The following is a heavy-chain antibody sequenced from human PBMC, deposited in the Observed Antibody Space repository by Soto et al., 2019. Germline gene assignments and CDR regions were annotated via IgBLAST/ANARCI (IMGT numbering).Heavy chain of an antibody. D-gene: IGHD3-3*01. V-gene: IGHV1-69*06. Sequence: GASVKVSCKASGGTFSSYAISWVRQAPGQGLEWMGGIIPIFGTANCAQKFQGRVTITADKSTSTAYMELSSLRSEDTAVYYCARDQVNDFWSGYPVSNYYYGMDVWGQGTTVTVSS. CDR1: GGTFSSYA. J-gene: IGHJ6*02. CDR2: IIPIFGTA. CDR3: ARDQVNDFWSGYPVSNYYYGMDV.